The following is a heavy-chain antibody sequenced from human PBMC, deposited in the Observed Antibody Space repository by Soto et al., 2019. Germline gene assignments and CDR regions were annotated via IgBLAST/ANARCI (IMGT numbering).Heavy chain of an antibody. CDR1: GFIVSSNY. Sequence: EVQLVESGGGLIQPGGSLRLSCAASGFIVSSNYMSWVRQAPGKGLEWVSVIYSGGSTYYADSVKGRFTISRDNSKNTLYLQMNSLRAEDTAVYYCAVLDCSSTSCPDYFDYWGQGTLVTVSS. V-gene: IGHV3-53*01. D-gene: IGHD2-2*01. CDR3: AVLDCSSTSCPDYFDY. CDR2: IYSGGST. J-gene: IGHJ4*02.